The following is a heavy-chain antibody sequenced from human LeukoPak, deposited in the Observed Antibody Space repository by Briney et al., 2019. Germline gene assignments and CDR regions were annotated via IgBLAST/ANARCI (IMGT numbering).Heavy chain of an antibody. J-gene: IGHJ4*02. D-gene: IGHD2-2*01. V-gene: IGHV1-18*01. CDR3: AREDTRRGSRGYFDY. Sequence: RASVKVSCKASGYTFTSYGISWVRQAPGQGLEWMGWISGDNGNTNYAQKLQGRVTMTTDTSTSTAYMELRSPRSDDTAVYYCAREDTRRGSRGYFDYWGQGTLVTVSS. CDR1: GYTFTSYG. CDR2: ISGDNGNT.